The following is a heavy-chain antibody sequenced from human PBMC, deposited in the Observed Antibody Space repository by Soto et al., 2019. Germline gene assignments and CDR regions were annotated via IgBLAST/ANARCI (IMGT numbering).Heavy chain of an antibody. Sequence: SETLSLTCTVSGGSIRSYYWSWIRQPPGKGLEWIGYVYDSGRTNYNYKPSLKSRVTISVDTSKNQFSLNLRSVTAADTALYYCARDTAFNYWGQGALVTVSS. D-gene: IGHD4-17*01. J-gene: IGHJ4*02. V-gene: IGHV4-59*01. CDR1: GGSIRSYY. CDR2: VYDSGRT. CDR3: ARDTAFNY.